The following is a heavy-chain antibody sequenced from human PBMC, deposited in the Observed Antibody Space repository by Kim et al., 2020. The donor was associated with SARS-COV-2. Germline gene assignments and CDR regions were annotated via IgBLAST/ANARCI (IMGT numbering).Heavy chain of an antibody. CDR3: ARGGSGFGYNFPYFDY. V-gene: IGHV4-34*01. CDR2: INHSGST. J-gene: IGHJ4*02. Sequence: SETLSLTCAVYGGSFSGYYWSWIRQPPGKGLEWIGEINHSGSTNYNPSLKSRVTISVDTSKNQFSLKLSSVTAADTAVYYCARGGSGFGYNFPYFDYWGQGTLVTVSS. CDR1: GGSFSGYY. D-gene: IGHD5-12*01.